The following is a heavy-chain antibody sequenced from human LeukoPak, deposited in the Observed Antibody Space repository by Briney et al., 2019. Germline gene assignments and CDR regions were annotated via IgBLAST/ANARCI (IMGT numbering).Heavy chain of an antibody. D-gene: IGHD4-23*01. J-gene: IGHJ4*02. Sequence: SQTLSLTCTVSGGSISSGGYYWSWIRQHPGKGLEWIGYIYYSGSTYYNPSLKSRVTISVDTSKNQFSLKLSSVTAADTAVYYCARGPLNYGGNSCFDYWGQGTLVTVSS. V-gene: IGHV4-31*03. CDR3: ARGPLNYGGNSCFDY. CDR2: IYYSGST. CDR1: GGSISSGGYY.